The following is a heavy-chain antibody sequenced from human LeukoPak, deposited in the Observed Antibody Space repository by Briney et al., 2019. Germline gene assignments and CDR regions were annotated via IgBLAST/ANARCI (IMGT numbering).Heavy chain of an antibody. J-gene: IGHJ3*01. CDR3: AKEGAIVVVPAAV. CDR2: IKQDGSEK. Sequence: GGSLRLSCAASGFTFSSYWMSWVRQAPGKGLEWVANIKQDGSEKYYVDSVKGRFTISRDNAKNSLYLQMNSLRAEDTAVYYCAKEGAIVVVPAAVWGQGTMVTVSS. D-gene: IGHD2-2*01. V-gene: IGHV3-7*03. CDR1: GFTFSSYW.